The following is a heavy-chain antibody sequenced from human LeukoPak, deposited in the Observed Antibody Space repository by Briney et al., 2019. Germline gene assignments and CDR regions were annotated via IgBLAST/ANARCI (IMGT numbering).Heavy chain of an antibody. V-gene: IGHV1-8*02. CDR2: MNPNSGNT. CDR1: GYTFTSYG. Sequence: ASVKVSCKASGYTFTSYGISWVRQAPGQGLEWMGWMNPNSGNTGYAQKFQGRVTMTRNTSISTAYMELSSLRSEDTAVYYCARGQSYGDYTLVLWGQGTLVTVSS. J-gene: IGHJ4*02. CDR3: ARGQSYGDYTLVL. D-gene: IGHD4-17*01.